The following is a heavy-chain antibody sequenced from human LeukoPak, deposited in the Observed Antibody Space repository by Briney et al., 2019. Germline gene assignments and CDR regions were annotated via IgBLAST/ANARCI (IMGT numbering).Heavy chain of an antibody. CDR3: ARNIAVGDPFDH. J-gene: IGHJ4*02. CDR1: GDSISSYY. Sequence: PSETLSLTCTVSGDSISSYYCTWIRQPAGRGLEGIGRISVSGNTKYNPSLGSRVTMSVDASKNQFSLKLTSVTAADTAVYYCARNIAVGDPFDHWGQGTLVTVSS. CDR2: ISVSGNT. V-gene: IGHV4-4*07. D-gene: IGHD6-19*01.